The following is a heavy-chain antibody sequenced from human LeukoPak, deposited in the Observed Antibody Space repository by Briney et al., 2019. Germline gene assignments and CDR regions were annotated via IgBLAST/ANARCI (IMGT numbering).Heavy chain of an antibody. J-gene: IGHJ3*02. V-gene: IGHV4-59*08. CDR1: GGSISSYY. CDR2: IYYSGST. CDR3: ARTQRRARGGAFDI. D-gene: IGHD3-16*01. Sequence: SETLSLTCTVSGGSISSYYWSWIRQPPGKGLEWIGYIYYSGSTNYNPSLKSRVTISVDTSKNQFSLKLSSVTDADTAVYYCARTQRRARGGAFDIWGQGTMVTVSS.